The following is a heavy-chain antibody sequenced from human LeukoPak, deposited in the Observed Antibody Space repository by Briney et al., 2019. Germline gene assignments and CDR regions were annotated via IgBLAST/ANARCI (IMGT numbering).Heavy chain of an antibody. Sequence: GGSLRLSCAASGFTVSSNYMSWVRQAPGKGLEWVSGIYSGGSTYYADSVKGRFTISRDNSKNTLYLQMNSVRADDTAVYYCAREDQQLAGNLDYWGQGTLVTVSS. CDR2: IYSGGST. CDR1: GFTVSSNY. J-gene: IGHJ4*02. V-gene: IGHV3-53*01. CDR3: AREDQQLAGNLDY. D-gene: IGHD6-13*01.